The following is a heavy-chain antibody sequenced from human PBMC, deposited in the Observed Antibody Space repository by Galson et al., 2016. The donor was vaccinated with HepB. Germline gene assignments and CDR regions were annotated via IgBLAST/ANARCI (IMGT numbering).Heavy chain of an antibody. V-gene: IGHV4-30-4*01. CDR2: IYYTGNS. CDR3: ARAMWSRTSGLAFHH. J-gene: IGHJ1*01. Sequence: LTCTVSGGSIRSGDSYWSWIRQPPGKGLEWIGYIYYTGNSYYKPSLRSRVTMSVDTSENQISLKLNSVTAADTAIYYCARAMWSRTSGLAFHHWGQGPLVTASS. CDR1: GGSIRSGDSY. D-gene: IGHD2-2*01.